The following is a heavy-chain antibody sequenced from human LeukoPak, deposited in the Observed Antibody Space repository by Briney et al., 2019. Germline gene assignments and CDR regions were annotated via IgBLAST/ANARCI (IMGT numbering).Heavy chain of an antibody. CDR3: ARVFPLTDWVVPAAISHFDY. Sequence: SETLSLTCTVSGGSISGWYWSWIRQPPGKGLEWIGYIYGSGYTNYNPSLKSRVTISVDTSKNQFSLKLSSVTAADTAVYYCARVFPLTDWVVPAAISHFDYWGQGTLVTVSS. CDR2: IYGSGYT. D-gene: IGHD2-2*01. CDR1: GGSISGWY. J-gene: IGHJ4*02. V-gene: IGHV4-59*01.